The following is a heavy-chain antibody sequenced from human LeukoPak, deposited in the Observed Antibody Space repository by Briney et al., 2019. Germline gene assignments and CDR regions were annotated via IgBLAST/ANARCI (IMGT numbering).Heavy chain of an antibody. Sequence: PGGSLRLSCAASGLTFTTFWMNWIRQAPGKGLEWVANIKHDGSEKYYVDSVKGRFTISRDSAKNSLYLQMNSLRAEDTAVYYCARGRAFDYWGQGTLVTVSS. V-gene: IGHV3-7*03. CDR2: IKHDGSEK. J-gene: IGHJ4*02. CDR1: GLTFTTFW. CDR3: ARGRAFDY.